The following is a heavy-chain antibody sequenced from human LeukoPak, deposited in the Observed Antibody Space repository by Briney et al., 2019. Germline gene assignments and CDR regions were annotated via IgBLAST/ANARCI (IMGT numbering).Heavy chain of an antibody. CDR1: GGTFSSYA. V-gene: IGHV1-69*05. D-gene: IGHD3-3*01. J-gene: IGHJ5*02. CDR3: ARGRGHDFPFDP. Sequence: SVKVSCKASGGTFSSYAISWVRQGPGQGLEWMGGIIPIFGTANYAQKFQGRVTITTDESTSTAYMELSSLRSEDTAVYYCARGRGHDFPFDPWGQGTLVTVSS. CDR2: IIPIFGTA.